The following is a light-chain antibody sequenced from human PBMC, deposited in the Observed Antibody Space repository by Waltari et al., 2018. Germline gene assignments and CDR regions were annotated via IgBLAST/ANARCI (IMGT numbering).Light chain of an antibody. CDR2: EVS. Sequence: QSALTQPASVSGSPGQSITISCTGTSSDVGAYNFVSWYQQHPGKAPHLIIYEVSERPPGVSIRFSGSKSDNTASLTISGLQAEDEADYYCSSYTTSTAPGVFGAGTKVTVL. CDR1: SSDVGAYNF. J-gene: IGLJ1*01. CDR3: SSYTTSTAPGV. V-gene: IGLV2-14*01.